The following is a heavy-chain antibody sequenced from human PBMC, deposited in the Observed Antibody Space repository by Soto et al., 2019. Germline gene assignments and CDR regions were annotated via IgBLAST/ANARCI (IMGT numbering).Heavy chain of an antibody. V-gene: IGHV4-59*01. CDR2: IHYSGTT. D-gene: IGHD6-13*01. Sequence: PSETLSLTCTVSGGSMRNYFWTWIRQPPGKGLEWIGYIHYSGTTSFFPSYNPSLRSRVTISEDTSKNQFSLKLLSVTTADTAVYCCAAGEGSSRNLAPYYLDFWGQGTLVPVSS. J-gene: IGHJ4*02. CDR3: AAGEGSSRNLAPYYLDF. CDR1: GGSMRNYF.